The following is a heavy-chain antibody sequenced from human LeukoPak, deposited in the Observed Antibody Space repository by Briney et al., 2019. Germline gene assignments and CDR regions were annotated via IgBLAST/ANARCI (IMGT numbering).Heavy chain of an antibody. CDR3: ARGERSIVVVVAATPLDY. CDR1: GYTFTSYG. V-gene: IGHV1-18*01. Sequence: GASVKVSCKASGYTFTSYGISWVRQAPGQGLEWMGWISAYNGNTNYAQKLQGRVTMTTDTSTSTAYMELRSLRSDDTAVYYCARGERSIVVVVAATPLDYWGQGTLVTVSS. J-gene: IGHJ4*02. CDR2: ISAYNGNT. D-gene: IGHD2-15*01.